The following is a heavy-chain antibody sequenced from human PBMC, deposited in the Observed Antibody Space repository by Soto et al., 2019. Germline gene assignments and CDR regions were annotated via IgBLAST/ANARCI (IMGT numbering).Heavy chain of an antibody. J-gene: IGHJ6*03. CDR1: GGSISSYY. Sequence: SETLSLTCTVSGGSISSYYWSWIRQPPGKGLEWIGYIYYSGSTNYNPSLKSRVTISVDTSKNQFSLKLSSVTAADTAVYYCARVGAAVAGLYYYYMDVWGKGTTVTVSS. CDR3: ARVGAAVAGLYYYYMDV. D-gene: IGHD6-19*01. CDR2: IYYSGST. V-gene: IGHV4-59*01.